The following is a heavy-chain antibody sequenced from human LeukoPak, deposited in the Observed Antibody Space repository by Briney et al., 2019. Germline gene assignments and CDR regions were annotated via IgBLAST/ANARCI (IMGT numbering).Heavy chain of an antibody. V-gene: IGHV3-48*04. Sequence: GGSLRLSCAASGFTFSSYWMSWVRQAPGKGLEWVSYISGSGSTINYPNSVKGRFTISRDNAKNSLYLQMNSLRAEDTAVYYCARDKGVSSSYDYWGQGTLVTVSS. CDR2: ISGSGSTI. D-gene: IGHD6-13*01. CDR1: GFTFSSYW. CDR3: ARDKGVSSSYDY. J-gene: IGHJ4*02.